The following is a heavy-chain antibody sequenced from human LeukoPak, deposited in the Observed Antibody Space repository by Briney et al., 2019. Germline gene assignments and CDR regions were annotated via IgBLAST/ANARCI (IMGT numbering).Heavy chain of an antibody. J-gene: IGHJ4*02. CDR2: ISWNSGSI. CDR3: ARQAGIAVSGPSIFDY. V-gene: IGHV3-9*01. Sequence: GGSLRLSCAASGFTFDDYAMHWVRQAPGKGLEWVSGISWNSGSIGYADSVKGRFTISRDNAKNSLYLQMNSLRAEDTAIYYCARQAGIAVSGPSIFDYWGQGTLVTVSS. D-gene: IGHD6-19*01. CDR1: GFTFDDYA.